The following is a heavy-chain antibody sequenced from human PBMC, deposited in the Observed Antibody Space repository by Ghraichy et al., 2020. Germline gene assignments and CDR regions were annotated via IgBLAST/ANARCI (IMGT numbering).Heavy chain of an antibody. CDR3: ASLTYSSDSGYREDY. CDR2: IYYSGST. CDR1: GGSISSPSYY. Sequence: SETLSLTCTVSGGSISSPSYYWGWIRQPPGKGLEWIGSIYYSGSTYYNPSLKSRVTISVDTSKNQFSLRLSSVTAADTAVYYCASLTYSSDSGYREDYWGQGTLVTVTS. D-gene: IGHD3-22*01. J-gene: IGHJ4*02. V-gene: IGHV4-39*01.